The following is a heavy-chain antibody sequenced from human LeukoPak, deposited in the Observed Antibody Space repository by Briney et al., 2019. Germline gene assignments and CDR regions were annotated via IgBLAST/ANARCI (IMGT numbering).Heavy chain of an antibody. Sequence: ASVKVSCKASGYTFTSYDINWVRQATGQGLEWMGWISAYSGNTNYAQKLQGRVTMTTDTSTSTAYMELRSLRSDDTAVYYCARNIVATISVRYYYYMDVWGKGTTVTVSS. V-gene: IGHV1-18*01. CDR1: GYTFTSYD. CDR2: ISAYSGNT. CDR3: ARNIVATISVRYYYYMDV. J-gene: IGHJ6*03. D-gene: IGHD5-12*01.